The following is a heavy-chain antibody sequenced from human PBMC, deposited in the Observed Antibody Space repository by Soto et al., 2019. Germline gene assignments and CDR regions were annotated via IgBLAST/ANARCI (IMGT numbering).Heavy chain of an antibody. Sequence: PSETLSLTCTVSGGSISNGGYYLRWIRPHPGKGLEWIGYIYYSGSTYYNPSLKSRVTISVDTSKNQFSLKLSSVTAADTAVYYCASILSDCSGPCWNWFDPWGQGTLVTVSS. D-gene: IGHD2-15*01. CDR3: ASILSDCSGPCWNWFDP. V-gene: IGHV4-31*03. CDR1: GGSISNGGYY. CDR2: IYYSGST. J-gene: IGHJ5*02.